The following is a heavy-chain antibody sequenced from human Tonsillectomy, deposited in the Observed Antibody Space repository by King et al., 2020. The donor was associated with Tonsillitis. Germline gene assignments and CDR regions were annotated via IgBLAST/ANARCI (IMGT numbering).Heavy chain of an antibody. CDR2: IYYSGST. CDR3: ARDRLTLDAFDI. D-gene: IGHD1-14*01. V-gene: IGHV4-61*01. Sequence: VQLQESGPGLVKPSETLSLTCTVSGGSVSSGSYYWSWIRQPPGKGLEWIGDIYYSGSTNYNPSLKSRVTISVDTSKNPFSLKLSSVTAADTAVYYCARDRLTLDAFDIWGQGTMVTVSS. CDR1: GGSVSSGSYY. J-gene: IGHJ3*02.